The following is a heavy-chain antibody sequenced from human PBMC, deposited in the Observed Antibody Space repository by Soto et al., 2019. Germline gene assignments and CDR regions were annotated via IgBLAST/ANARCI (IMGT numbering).Heavy chain of an antibody. CDR3: ASRDGYTGGLDY. V-gene: IGHV4-28*01. J-gene: IGHJ4*02. CDR2: IYYSGST. Sequence: SETLSLTCAVSGYSISSSNWWGWIRQPPGKGLEWIGYIYYSGSTNYNPSLKSRVTISVDTSKNQFSLKLSSVTAADTAVYYCASRDGYTGGLDYWGQGTLVTVSS. CDR1: GYSISSSNW. D-gene: IGHD5-12*01.